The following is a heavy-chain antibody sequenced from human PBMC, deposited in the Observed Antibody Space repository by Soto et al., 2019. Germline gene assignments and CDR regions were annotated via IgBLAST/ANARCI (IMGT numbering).Heavy chain of an antibody. V-gene: IGHV4-31*03. D-gene: IGHD2-2*01. J-gene: IGHJ3*02. CDR2: IYYSGST. CDR3: ARVAGIVVVPAAVPHAFDI. CDR1: GGSISSGGYY. Sequence: QVQLQESGPGLVKPSQTLSLTCTVSGGSISSGGYYWSWIRQHPGKGLEWIGYIYYSGSTYYNPSLKSRFTISVDTSKNQFSLKLSSVTAADTAVYYCARVAGIVVVPAAVPHAFDIWGQGTMVTVSS.